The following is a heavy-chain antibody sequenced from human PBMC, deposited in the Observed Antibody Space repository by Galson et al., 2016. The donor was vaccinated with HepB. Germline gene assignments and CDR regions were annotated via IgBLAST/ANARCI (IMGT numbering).Heavy chain of an antibody. D-gene: IGHD6-13*01. CDR2: ISHDAIHT. V-gene: IGHV3-30-3*01. J-gene: IGHJ1*01. Sequence: SLRLSCATSGFTFSDYPMYWIRQAPGEGLEWVARISHDAIHTSYAGSVKGRFTISRDNSKNTLYLQMNSLGAEDTAIYYCAVRYSSIWYFQHWGRGTLVSVSS. CDR1: GFTFSDYP. CDR3: AVRYSSIWYFQH.